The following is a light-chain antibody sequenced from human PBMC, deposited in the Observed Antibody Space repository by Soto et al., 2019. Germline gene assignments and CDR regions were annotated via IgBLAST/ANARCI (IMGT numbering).Light chain of an antibody. Sequence: QSVLTQPPSVSAAPGQKVTISCSGNSSNIGKNYVSWYQQFPGTAPKLLIFEHSRRPSGIPDRFSGSRSGSSATLDITGLQTGDEADYYCGTWDSSLSARVFGGGTKLTVL. V-gene: IGLV1-51*02. CDR2: EHS. CDR1: SSNIGKNY. CDR3: GTWDSSLSARV. J-gene: IGLJ3*02.